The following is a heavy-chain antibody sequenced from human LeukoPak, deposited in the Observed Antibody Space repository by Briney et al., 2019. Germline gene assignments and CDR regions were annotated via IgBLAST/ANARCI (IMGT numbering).Heavy chain of an antibody. Sequence: PSETLSLTCAVYGGSFSGYYWSWIRQPPGKGLEWIGEINHSGSTNYNPSLKSRVTISVDTSKNQFSLKLSSVTAADTAVYYCARGYSGYDPDYWGQGTLVTVSS. CDR2: INHSGST. CDR1: GGSFSGYY. CDR3: ARGYSGYDPDY. J-gene: IGHJ4*02. V-gene: IGHV4-34*01. D-gene: IGHD5-12*01.